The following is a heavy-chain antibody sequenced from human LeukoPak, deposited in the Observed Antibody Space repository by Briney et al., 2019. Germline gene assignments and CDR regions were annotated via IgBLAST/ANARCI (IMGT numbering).Heavy chain of an antibody. CDR2: IYYSGSS. V-gene: IGHV4-39*07. CDR1: GGSISSSSFY. Sequence: SETLSLTCTVSGGSISSSSFYWGWIRQLPGKGLEWIGTIYYSGSSYYNPSLKSRVTISVDTSKNQFSLKLSSVTAADTAVYYCARDFVPFGGWFDPWGQGTLVTVSS. J-gene: IGHJ5*02. CDR3: ARDFVPFGGWFDP. D-gene: IGHD6-6*01.